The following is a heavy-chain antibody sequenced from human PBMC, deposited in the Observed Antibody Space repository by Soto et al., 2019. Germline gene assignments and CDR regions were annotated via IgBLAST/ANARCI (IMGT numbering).Heavy chain of an antibody. J-gene: IGHJ6*03. CDR2: ISYDGSNK. CDR1: GFTFSSYG. CDR3: AKDAEVGLLWFGESYYYYMDV. V-gene: IGHV3-30*18. Sequence: QVQLVESGGGVVQPGRSLRLSCAASGFTFSSYGMHWVRQAPGKGLEWVAVISYDGSNKYYADSVKGRFTISRDNSKTTLYLQMNSRRAEDTAVYYCAKDAEVGLLWFGESYYYYMDVWGKGTTVTVSS. D-gene: IGHD3-10*01.